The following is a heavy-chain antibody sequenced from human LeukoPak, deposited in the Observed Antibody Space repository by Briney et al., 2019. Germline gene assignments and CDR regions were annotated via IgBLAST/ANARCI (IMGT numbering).Heavy chain of an antibody. V-gene: IGHV3-33*01. D-gene: IGHD5-12*01. Sequence: GGSLRLSCAASGFTFSSYGMHWVRQAPGKGLEWVAVIWYDGSNKYYADSVKGRFTISRDNSKNTLYLQMNSLRAEDTAVYYCARVHERTTYSGYDLGYHYGMDVWGQGTTVTVSS. CDR1: GFTFSSYG. CDR3: ARVHERTTYSGYDLGYHYGMDV. CDR2: IWYDGSNK. J-gene: IGHJ6*02.